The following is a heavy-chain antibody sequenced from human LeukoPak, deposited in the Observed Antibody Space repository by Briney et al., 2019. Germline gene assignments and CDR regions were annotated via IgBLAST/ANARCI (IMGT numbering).Heavy chain of an antibody. D-gene: IGHD3-22*01. CDR2: IYYSGST. V-gene: IGHV4-59*12. CDR1: GGSISSYY. CDR3: AREPYYYDSSGYHLQAFDI. Sequence: SETLSLTCTVSGGSISSYYWSWIRQPPGKGLEWIGYIYYSGSTNYNPSLKSRVTISVDTSKNQFSLKLSSVTAADTAVYYCAREPYYYDSSGYHLQAFDIWGQGTMVTVSS. J-gene: IGHJ3*02.